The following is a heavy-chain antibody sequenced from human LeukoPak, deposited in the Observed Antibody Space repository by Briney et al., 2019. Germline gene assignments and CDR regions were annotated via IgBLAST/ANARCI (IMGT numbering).Heavy chain of an antibody. CDR3: ARDPGRWRVVNWFDP. D-gene: IGHD3-10*01. CDR2: IIPILGIA. Sequence: ASVKVSCMASGGTFSSYAISWVRQAPGQGLEWMGRIIPILGIANYAQKFQGRVTITANKSTSTAYMELSSLRSEETAVYYCARDPGRWRVVNWFDPWGQGTLVTVSS. CDR1: GGTFSSYA. J-gene: IGHJ5*02. V-gene: IGHV1-69*04.